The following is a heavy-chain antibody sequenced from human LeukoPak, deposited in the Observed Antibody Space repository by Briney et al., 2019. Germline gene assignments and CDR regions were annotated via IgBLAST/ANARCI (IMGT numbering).Heavy chain of an antibody. J-gene: IGHJ4*02. CDR1: GGSISSGSYY. Sequence: SETLSLTCIVSGGSISSGSYYWSWIRQPAGKGLEWIGRIYTSGSTNYNPSLKSRVTISVDTSKNQFSLKLSSVTAADTAVYYCARAVAGRGDFDYWGQGTLVTVSS. V-gene: IGHV4-61*02. CDR2: IYTSGST. D-gene: IGHD6-19*01. CDR3: ARAVAGRGDFDY.